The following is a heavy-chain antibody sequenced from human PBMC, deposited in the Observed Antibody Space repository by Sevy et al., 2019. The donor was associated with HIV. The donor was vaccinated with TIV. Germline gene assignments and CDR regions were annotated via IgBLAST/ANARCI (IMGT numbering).Heavy chain of an antibody. CDR2: IRGSGGST. D-gene: IGHD3-10*01. J-gene: IGHJ4*02. CDR1: GFSFSSYA. Sequence: EGSLRLSCAASGFSFSSYAMSWVRQTPGKELEWVSAIRGSGGSTYYADSVKGRFTISRDNSKNTLYLQMNSLRAEDTAVYYCAKGGLTMVRGVFDYWGQGTLVTVSS. CDR3: AKGGLTMVRGVFDY. V-gene: IGHV3-23*01.